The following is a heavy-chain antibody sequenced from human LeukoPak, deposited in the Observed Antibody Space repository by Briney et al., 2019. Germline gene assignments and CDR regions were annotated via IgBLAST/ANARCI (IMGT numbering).Heavy chain of an antibody. CDR3: ARRAGAYSHPYDY. J-gene: IGHJ4*02. Sequence: GGSLRLSCAASGFTFSSYAMHWVRQAPGKGLEWVAVISYDGSNKYYADSVKGRFTISRDNSKNTLYLQMGSLRAEDMAVYYCARRAGAYSHPYDYWGQGTLVTVSS. CDR2: ISYDGSNK. D-gene: IGHD4/OR15-4a*01. V-gene: IGHV3-30*14. CDR1: GFTFSSYA.